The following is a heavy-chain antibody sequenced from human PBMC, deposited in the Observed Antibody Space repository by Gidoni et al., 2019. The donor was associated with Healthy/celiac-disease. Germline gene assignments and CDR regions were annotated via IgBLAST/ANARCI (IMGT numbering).Heavy chain of an antibody. J-gene: IGHJ5*02. CDR3: AREARWFDP. CDR1: GGTFSSYA. CDR2: SIPIFGTA. V-gene: IGHV1-69*01. Sequence: QVQLVQSGAEVKKPGSSVKVSCKAYGGTFSSYAISWVRQAPGQGLEWVGGSIPIFGTANYAQKVQGRVTITADESTSTAYMELSSLRSEDTAVYYCAREARWFDPWGQGTLVTVSS.